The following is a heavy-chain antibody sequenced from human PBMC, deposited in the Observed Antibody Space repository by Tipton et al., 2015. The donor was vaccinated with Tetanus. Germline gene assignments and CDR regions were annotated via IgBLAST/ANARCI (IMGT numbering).Heavy chain of an antibody. J-gene: IGHJ5*02. D-gene: IGHD3-3*01. V-gene: IGHV4-59*12. CDR3: AGVLRSEAVGWFDP. CDR2: VSSSGRT. Sequence: TLSLTCTVSGGSISNFYWSWIRQPPGKGLEWIAYVSSSGRTNYNPSLKSRVTISVDTSSSQFSLRLTSVTAADTAVYFCAGVLRSEAVGWFDPWGQGTLVTVSS. CDR1: GGSISNFY.